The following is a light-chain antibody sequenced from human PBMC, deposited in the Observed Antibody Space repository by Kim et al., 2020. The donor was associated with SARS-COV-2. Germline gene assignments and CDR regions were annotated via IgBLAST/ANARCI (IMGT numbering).Light chain of an antibody. J-gene: IGKJ1*01. Sequence: EIVLTQSPATLSLSPGERATLSCRASQSVSSYLAWYQQKPGQAPRLLIYDAPNMATGIPARFSGSVSGTDFTLTISSLEREDFAVYNWEQRINLPWTFGQGTKVNIK. V-gene: IGKV3-11*01. CDR2: DAP. CDR1: QSVSSY. CDR3: EQRINLPWT.